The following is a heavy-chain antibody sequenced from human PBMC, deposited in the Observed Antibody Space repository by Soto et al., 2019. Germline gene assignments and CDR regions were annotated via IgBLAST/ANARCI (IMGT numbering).Heavy chain of an antibody. V-gene: IGHV4-30-2*01. D-gene: IGHD5-18*01. CDR1: GGSISSGGYS. J-gene: IGHJ4*02. CDR3: ARDNSHGGYSYGYHDY. Sequence: PSETLSLTCAVSGGSISSGGYSWSWIRQPPGKGLEWIGYIYHSGSTYYNPSLKSRVTISVDRSKNQFSLKLSSVTAADTAVYYCARDNSHGGYSYGYHDYWGQGTLVTVSS. CDR2: IYHSGST.